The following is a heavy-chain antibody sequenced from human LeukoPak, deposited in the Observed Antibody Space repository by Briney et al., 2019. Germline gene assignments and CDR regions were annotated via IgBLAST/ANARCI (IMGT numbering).Heavy chain of an antibody. CDR2: IYYSGST. CDR1: GGSISSYY. Sequence: SETLSLTCTVSGGSISSYYWSWIRQPLGKGLEWIGYIYYSGSTNYNPSLKSRVTISVDTSKNQFSLKLSSVTAADTAVYYCARRGSPQLYFDYWGQGTLVTVSS. D-gene: IGHD2-2*01. J-gene: IGHJ4*02. CDR3: ARRGSPQLYFDY. V-gene: IGHV4-59*08.